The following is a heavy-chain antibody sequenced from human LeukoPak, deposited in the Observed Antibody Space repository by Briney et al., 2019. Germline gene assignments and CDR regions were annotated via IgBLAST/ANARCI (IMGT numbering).Heavy chain of an antibody. Sequence: GRSLRLSCAASGFTFSSYGMHWVRQAPGKGLEWVAVIWYDGSNKYYADSVKGRFTISRDNSKNTLYLQMNSLRAEDTAVYYCAKDSAAAAADYWGQGPLVTVSS. CDR1: GFTFSSYG. CDR3: AKDSAAAAADY. CDR2: IWYDGSNK. J-gene: IGHJ4*02. D-gene: IGHD6-13*01. V-gene: IGHV3-33*06.